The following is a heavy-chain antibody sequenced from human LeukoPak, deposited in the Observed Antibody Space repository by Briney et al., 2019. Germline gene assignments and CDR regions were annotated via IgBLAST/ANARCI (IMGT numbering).Heavy chain of an antibody. CDR3: ARETNYDILTGYYKSDAFDI. V-gene: IGHV3-48*02. CDR1: GFTFSSYA. CDR2: ISGSGSTT. D-gene: IGHD3-9*01. J-gene: IGHJ3*02. Sequence: TGGSLRLSCAASGFTFSSYAMSWVRQAPGKGLEWVSYISGSGSTTYYADSVKGRFTISRDNAKNSLYLQMNSLRDEDTAVYYCARETNYDILTGYYKSDAFDIWGGGRMVTVCS.